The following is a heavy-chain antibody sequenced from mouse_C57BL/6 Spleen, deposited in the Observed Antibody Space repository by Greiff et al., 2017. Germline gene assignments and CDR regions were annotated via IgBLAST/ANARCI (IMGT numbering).Heavy chain of an antibody. V-gene: IGHV1-15*01. D-gene: IGHD1-1*01. Sequence: VQLQQSGAELVRPGASVTLSCKASGHTFTDYEMHWVKQTPVHGLEWIGAIDPETGGTAYNQKFKGKAILTADKSSSTAYMELRSLTSEDSAVYYCTRGDYGSSYDYWGQGTTRTVSS. CDR2: IDPETGGT. J-gene: IGHJ2*01. CDR1: GHTFTDYE. CDR3: TRGDYGSSYDY.